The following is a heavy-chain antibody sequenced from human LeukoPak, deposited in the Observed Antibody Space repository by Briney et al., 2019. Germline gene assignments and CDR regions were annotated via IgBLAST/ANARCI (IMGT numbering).Heavy chain of an antibody. V-gene: IGHV4-59*01. Sequence: SETLSLTCGASDGSLDIYYWMFVRQPPGKGLQWIGYIYYSGSTNYNPSLKSRVTISVDTSKNQFSLKLSSVTAADTAVYYCARTHYDSSGYYYPILFDYWGQGTLVTVSS. CDR1: DGSLDIYY. CDR3: ARTHYDSSGYYYPILFDY. CDR2: IYYSGST. J-gene: IGHJ4*02. D-gene: IGHD3-22*01.